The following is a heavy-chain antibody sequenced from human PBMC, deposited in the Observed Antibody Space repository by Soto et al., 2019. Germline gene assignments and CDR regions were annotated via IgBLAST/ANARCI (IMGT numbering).Heavy chain of an antibody. CDR1: GFTFSGSA. Sequence: GSLRLSCAASGFTFSGSAMHWVRQASGKGLEWVGRIRSKANSYATAYAASVKGRFTISRDDSKNTAYLQMNSLKTEDTAVYYCTRHSGVGNPDYYYYGMDVWGQGTTVTVSS. V-gene: IGHV3-73*01. D-gene: IGHD1-26*01. CDR2: IRSKANSYAT. J-gene: IGHJ6*02. CDR3: TRHSGVGNPDYYYYGMDV.